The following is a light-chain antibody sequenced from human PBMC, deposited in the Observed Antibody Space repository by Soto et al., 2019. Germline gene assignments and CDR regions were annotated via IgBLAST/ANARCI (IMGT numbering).Light chain of an antibody. J-gene: IGLJ1*01. V-gene: IGLV2-14*03. Sequence: QSVLTQPASVSGSPGQSITISCTGTSSDVGGYNYVSWYQQHPGKAPKLMIYDVSNRPSGVSNRFSGSKSGNTASLTISGLQTEDESDHYCSSYTGSSTYVFGTGTKVT. CDR1: SSDVGGYNY. CDR2: DVS. CDR3: SSYTGSSTYV.